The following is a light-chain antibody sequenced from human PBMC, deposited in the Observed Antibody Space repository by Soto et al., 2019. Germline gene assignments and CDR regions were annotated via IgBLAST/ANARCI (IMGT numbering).Light chain of an antibody. Sequence: QSVLTQPPSLSGAPGQRVTISCTGSRSNIGAGYDVHWYQHLPGTAPKVLIFDNSNRPSGVPDRFSGSKSGTSASLAITGLKAEDEAVYYCHSYVVSLRGPAFGGGTKVTVL. CDR3: HSYVVSLRGPA. CDR2: DNS. CDR1: RSNIGAGYD. J-gene: IGLJ2*01. V-gene: IGLV1-40*01.